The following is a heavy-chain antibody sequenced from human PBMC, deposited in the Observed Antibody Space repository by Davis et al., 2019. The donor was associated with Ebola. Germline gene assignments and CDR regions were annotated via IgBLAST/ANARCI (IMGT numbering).Heavy chain of an antibody. Sequence: GESLKISCAASGFTFSIYAMHWVRQAPGKVLELVSLISYDGSNKYYADSVKGRFTIPRDNSKNTLYLQMNSLRAEDTAVYYCARAAPYCSSTSCSPGEHWGQGTLVTVSS. CDR1: GFTFSIYA. CDR2: ISYDGSNK. J-gene: IGHJ1*01. D-gene: IGHD2-2*01. CDR3: ARAAPYCSSTSCSPGEH. V-gene: IGHV3-30-3*01.